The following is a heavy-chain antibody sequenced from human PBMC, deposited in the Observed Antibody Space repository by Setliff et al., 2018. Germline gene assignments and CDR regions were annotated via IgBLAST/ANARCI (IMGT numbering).Heavy chain of an antibody. CDR3: ARGGTFRYFDY. CDR1: GGSLSTYY. J-gene: IGHJ4*02. V-gene: IGHV4-59*01. D-gene: IGHD1-1*01. CDR2: VYYSGTA. Sequence: SETLSLTCTVSGGSLSTYYWSWIRQPPGKGREWIGYVYYSGTAHDSPSLKSRVTISVDTSKNQFSLSLRSVTAADTAVYYCARGGTFRYFDYWGQGTPVTVSS.